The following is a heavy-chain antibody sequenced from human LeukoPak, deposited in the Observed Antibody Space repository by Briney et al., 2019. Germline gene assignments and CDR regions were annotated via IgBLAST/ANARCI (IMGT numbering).Heavy chain of an antibody. D-gene: IGHD6-19*01. V-gene: IGHV4-34*01. CDR1: GGSFSGYY. Sequence: PSETLSLTCAVYGGSFSGYYWSWIRQPPGKGLEWIGEINHSGTTNYNPSLKSRVTISVDTSKNQFSLKLSSVTAADTAVYYCARTLPSIAVAGYYFDYWGQGTLVTVSS. J-gene: IGHJ4*02. CDR2: INHSGTT. CDR3: ARTLPSIAVAGYYFDY.